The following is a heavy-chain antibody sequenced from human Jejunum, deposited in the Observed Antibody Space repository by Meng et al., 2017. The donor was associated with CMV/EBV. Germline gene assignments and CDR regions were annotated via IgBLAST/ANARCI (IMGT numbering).Heavy chain of an antibody. Sequence: SGAASGFAFSVSDIHWVRQAPGKGLEWVAIISYGGANRYYGDSVKGRFSISRDNSKNTVSLQMNSLSVEDTGLYYCVKGGGEVGTPDHWGQGTLVTVSS. CDR1: GFAFSVSD. CDR3: VKGGGEVGTPDH. D-gene: IGHD1-26*01. V-gene: IGHV3-30*18. J-gene: IGHJ4*02. CDR2: ISYGGANR.